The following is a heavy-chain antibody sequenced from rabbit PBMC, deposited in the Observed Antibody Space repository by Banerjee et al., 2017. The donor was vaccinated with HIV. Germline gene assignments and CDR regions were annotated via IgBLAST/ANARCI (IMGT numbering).Heavy chain of an antibody. CDR3: ARIDPRYYTSDWDYFNL. Sequence: QSLEESGGDLVKPGASLTLTCTASGFSFNSAYWICWVRQAPGKGLEWIGRIYAGKGNTDYASWGNGRFTISSDNAQNTVDLQMNSLTAADTATYFCARIDPRYYTSDWDYFNLWGPGTLVTVS. D-gene: IGHD4-1*01. CDR2: IYAGKGNT. CDR1: GFSFNSAYW. J-gene: IGHJ4*01. V-gene: IGHV1S40*01.